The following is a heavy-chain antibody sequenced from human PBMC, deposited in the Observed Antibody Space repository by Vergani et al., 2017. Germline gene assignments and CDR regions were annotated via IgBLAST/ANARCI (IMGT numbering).Heavy chain of an antibody. D-gene: IGHD2-8*01. V-gene: IGHV3-21*06. Sequence: VQLQESGPGLVKPSETLSLTCPVSGGSISSYYWSWIRQPAGKGLEWVSFIGSSGPYINYADSVKGRFIISRDNTNNSLFLQLRSLRAEDAAVYYCARDCTSGGCPDNDGMDVWGQGATVTVSS. CDR1: GGSISSYY. CDR2: IGSSGPYI. J-gene: IGHJ6*02. CDR3: ARDCTSGGCPDNDGMDV.